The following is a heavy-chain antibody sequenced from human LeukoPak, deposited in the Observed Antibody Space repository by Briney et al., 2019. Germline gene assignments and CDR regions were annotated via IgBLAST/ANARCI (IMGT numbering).Heavy chain of an antibody. D-gene: IGHD2-2*01. Sequence: PSETLSLTRTVSGGSISSSSYYWGWIRQPPGKGLEWIGSIYYSGSTYYNPSLKSRVTISVDTSKNQFSLKLSSVTAADTAVYYCATQIVVPAATLTPDDAFDIWGQGTMVTVSS. CDR1: GGSISSSSYY. J-gene: IGHJ3*02. V-gene: IGHV4-39*01. CDR3: ATQIVVPAATLTPDDAFDI. CDR2: IYYSGST.